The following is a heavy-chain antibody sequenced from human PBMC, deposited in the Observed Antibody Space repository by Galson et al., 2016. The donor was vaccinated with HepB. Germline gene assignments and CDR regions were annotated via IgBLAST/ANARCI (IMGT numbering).Heavy chain of an antibody. Sequence: SLRLSCATSGFTFRDYAMSWFRLSPGKGLEWVAFIRSNAYGGPTDYAASVKGRFIISRDDSKSVAYLQMDSLKTEDTAVYFCTRARGYSYGPPGYWGQGTTVTVSS. V-gene: IGHV3-49*03. CDR2: IRSNAYGGPT. J-gene: IGHJ6*01. CDR3: TRARGYSYGPPGY. D-gene: IGHD5-18*01. CDR1: GFTFRDYA.